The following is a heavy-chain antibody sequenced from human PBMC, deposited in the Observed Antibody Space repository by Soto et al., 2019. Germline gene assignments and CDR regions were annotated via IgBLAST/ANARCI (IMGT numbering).Heavy chain of an antibody. CDR3: AKAISGYNAAFDY. D-gene: IGHD5-12*01. V-gene: IGHV3-23*01. J-gene: IGHJ4*02. Sequence: EVQLWESGGGLVQPGGSLRLSGAASGFTFLTYAMNWVRQPPGKGLESVSVISGSGGSTYYADSVKGRLTISRDNSKNTRYGQMNSLRAEDTAVYYCAKAISGYNAAFDYWGQGTGVTVSS. CDR1: GFTFLTYA. CDR2: ISGSGGST.